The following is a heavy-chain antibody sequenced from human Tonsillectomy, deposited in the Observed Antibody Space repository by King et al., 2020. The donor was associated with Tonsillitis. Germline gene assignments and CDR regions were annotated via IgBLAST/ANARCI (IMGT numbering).Heavy chain of an antibody. CDR1: GYSFTNYW. J-gene: IGHJ5*02. CDR3: ARQWNDFRRDWLDP. D-gene: IGHD1-1*01. V-gene: IGHV5-51*01. CDR2: IYPCDADT. Sequence: VQLVESGAEVKKPGESLKISCKGSGYSFTNYWIGWVRQMPGKGLEWMGIIYPCDADTRYSPSFQGQVTVSTGKSISSAYLQWSRLKASDTAMYYCARQWNDFRRDWLDPWGQGTLVTVSS.